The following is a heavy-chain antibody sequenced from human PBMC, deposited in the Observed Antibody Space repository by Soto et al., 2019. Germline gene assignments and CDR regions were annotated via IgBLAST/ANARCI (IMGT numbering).Heavy chain of an antibody. CDR2: ISAYNGNT. Sequence: QVQLVQSGAEVKKPGASVKVSCKASGYTFTSYGISWVRQAPGQGLEWMGWISAYNGNTNYAQKLQGRVTMTTDTSTRTAYIELRSLRSDDTAVYYCAGDTAVACVSYDAFDIWGQGTMVPVSS. CDR1: GYTFTSYG. V-gene: IGHV1-18*01. CDR3: AGDTAVACVSYDAFDI. D-gene: IGHD6-19*01. J-gene: IGHJ3*02.